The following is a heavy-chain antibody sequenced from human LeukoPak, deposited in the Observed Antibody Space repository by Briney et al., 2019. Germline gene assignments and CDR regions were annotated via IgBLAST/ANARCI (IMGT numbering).Heavy chain of an antibody. CDR3: ARALAMVRGVVSPKTDY. CDR1: GYTFTSYD. V-gene: IGHV1-8*01. CDR2: MNPNSGNT. J-gene: IGHJ4*02. D-gene: IGHD3-10*01. Sequence: GASVKVSCKASGYTFTSYDINWVRQATGQGLEWMGWMNPNSGNTGYAQKFQGRVTMTRNTSISTAYMELSSLRSEDTAVYYCARALAMVRGVVSPKTDYWGQGTLVTVSS.